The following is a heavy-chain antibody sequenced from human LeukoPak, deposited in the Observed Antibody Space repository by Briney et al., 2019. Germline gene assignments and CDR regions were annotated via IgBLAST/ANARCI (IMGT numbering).Heavy chain of an antibody. D-gene: IGHD6-19*01. V-gene: IGHV4-59*08. CDR3: ARQQSSVFDY. CDR1: GGSISSYY. CDR2: VYYSGST. J-gene: IGHJ4*02. Sequence: PSETLSLTCTVSGGSISSYYWSWIRQPPGKGLEWIGYVYYSGSTNYNPSLKSRVTISVDTSKNQFSLKLSSVTAADTAVYYCARQQSSVFDYWGQGTLVTVSS.